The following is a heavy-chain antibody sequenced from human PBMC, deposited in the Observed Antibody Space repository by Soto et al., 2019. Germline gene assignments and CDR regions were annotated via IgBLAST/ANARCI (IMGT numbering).Heavy chain of an antibody. CDR1: GFSFSSFA. V-gene: IGHV3-23*01. J-gene: IGHJ4*02. CDR2: VIYSGGTT. Sequence: GGSLRLSCAASGFSFSSFAMSWVRQAPGKGLEWVSAVIYSGGTTYYVDSVKGRFTISRDNSTNTLYLQMEGLRAEDTALYYCEKSRCKLLWLREIYYFDNWGQGTPVTVSS. CDR3: EKSRCKLLWLREIYYFDN. D-gene: IGHD3-10*01.